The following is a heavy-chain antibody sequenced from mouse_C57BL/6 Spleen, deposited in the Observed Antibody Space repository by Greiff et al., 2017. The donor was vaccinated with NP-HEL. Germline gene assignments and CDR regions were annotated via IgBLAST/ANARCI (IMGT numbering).Heavy chain of an antibody. D-gene: IGHD2-5*01. CDR2: IWRGGST. V-gene: IGHV2-5*01. CDR3: AKTYYSNYPYAMDY. Sequence: QVQLQQSGPGLVQPSQCLSITCTVSGFSLTSYGVHWVRQSPGKGLEWLGVIWRGGSTDYNAAFMSRLSITKDNSKSQVFFKMNSLQADDTAIYYCAKTYYSNYPYAMDYWGQGTSVTVSS. CDR1: GFSLTSYG. J-gene: IGHJ4*01.